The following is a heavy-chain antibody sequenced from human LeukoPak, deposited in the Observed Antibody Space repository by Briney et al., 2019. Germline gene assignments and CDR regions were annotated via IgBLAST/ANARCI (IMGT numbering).Heavy chain of an antibody. CDR2: LSREGHS. D-gene: IGHD4-11*01. CDR1: GVNVNNYF. Sequence: SGGSLRLSCAASGVNVNNYFMGWVRQTPGKGLEWVSLLSREGHSYYADSVKGRFTISRDNSKNTLYLQMNSLRAEDTAFYYCASYPWVPYNNYPAYFDYWGQGTLVNVSS. V-gene: IGHV3-53*01. J-gene: IGHJ4*02. CDR3: ASYPWVPYNNYPAYFDY.